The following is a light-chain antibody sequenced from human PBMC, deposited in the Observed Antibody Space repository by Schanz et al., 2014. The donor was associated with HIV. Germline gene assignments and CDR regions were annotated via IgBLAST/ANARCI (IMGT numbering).Light chain of an antibody. Sequence: EIVLTQSPATLSLSPGERATLSCRASQSVSTYLAWYQQKPGQAPRLLIHGAATRATDIPARFSGSGSGTEFTLTISCLEPEDFAVYYCQQRSNWPPFGQGTRLEIK. V-gene: IGKV3-11*01. CDR3: QQRSNWPP. J-gene: IGKJ5*01. CDR2: GAA. CDR1: QSVSTY.